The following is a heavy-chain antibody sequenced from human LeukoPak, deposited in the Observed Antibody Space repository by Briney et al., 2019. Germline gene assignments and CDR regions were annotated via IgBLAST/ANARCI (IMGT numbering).Heavy chain of an antibody. D-gene: IGHD5-12*01. J-gene: IGHJ6*03. CDR1: GFTFSSYS. CDR3: ARDKSMVATSHYYYYYYMDV. Sequence: PGGSLRLSCAASGFTFSSYSMNWVRQAPGKGLEWVSYISSSSSTIYYADSVKGRFTISRDNAKNSLYLQMNSLRAEDTAVHYCARDKSMVATSHYYYYYYMDVWGKGTTVTVSS. V-gene: IGHV3-48*01. CDR2: ISSSSSTI.